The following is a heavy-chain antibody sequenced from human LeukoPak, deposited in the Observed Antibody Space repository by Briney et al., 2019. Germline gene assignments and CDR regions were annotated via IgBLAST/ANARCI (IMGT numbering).Heavy chain of an antibody. J-gene: IGHJ6*02. V-gene: IGHV3-23*01. CDR1: GFTFSTYA. CDR2: ISGSGAST. D-gene: IGHD6-13*01. CDR3: AKSIAAAADPRYYYYAMDV. Sequence: GGSLRLSCAASGFTFSTYAMSWVRQAPGKGLEWVAGISGSGASTSYADSVKGRFTISRDISKNTLYLQMNSLRAEDTAVYHCAKSIAAAADPRYYYYAMDVWGQGTTVTVSS.